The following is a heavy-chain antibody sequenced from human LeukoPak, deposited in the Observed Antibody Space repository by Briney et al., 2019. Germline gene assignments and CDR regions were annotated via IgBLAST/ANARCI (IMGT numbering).Heavy chain of an antibody. Sequence: GGSLRLSCAASGFTFSSYTMNWVRQAPGKGLEWVSSISTKSNIYYADSVKGRFTISRDNSKNTLYLQMNSLRAEDTAVYYCAKDAFYSSGSGPFDYWGQGTLVTVSS. CDR1: GFTFSSYT. CDR2: ISTKSNI. CDR3: AKDAFYSSGSGPFDY. D-gene: IGHD6-19*01. J-gene: IGHJ4*02. V-gene: IGHV3-21*04.